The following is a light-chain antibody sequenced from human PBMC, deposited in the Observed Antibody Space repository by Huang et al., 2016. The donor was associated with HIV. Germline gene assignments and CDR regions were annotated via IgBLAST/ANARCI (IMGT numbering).Light chain of an antibody. J-gene: IGKJ1*01. CDR1: QSVSGN. V-gene: IGKV3-15*01. CDR2: RAS. Sequence: EIVMTQAPATLSASPGERATLSCRTSQSVSGNLAWYQQKHGQPPRLLIYRASTRANGIPARFSGSGSGTEFTLTISSLQSEDFAVYYCQQSYTWPTFGQGTKVEI. CDR3: QQSYTWPT.